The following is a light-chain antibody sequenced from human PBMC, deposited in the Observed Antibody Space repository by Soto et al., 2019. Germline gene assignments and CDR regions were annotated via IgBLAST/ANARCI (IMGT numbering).Light chain of an antibody. CDR3: ISYAGRNKFFYV. V-gene: IGLV2-8*01. CDR1: SSDVGAYNY. J-gene: IGLJ1*01. CDR2: EVT. Sequence: QSALTKPPSASGSPGQSVTISCTGTSSDVGAYNYVSWYQQHPGKAPKRMISEVTKRPSGVPDRFSGSKSGNTASLTVSGVQAEDEADYFCISYAGRNKFFYVLGTGTKVTVL.